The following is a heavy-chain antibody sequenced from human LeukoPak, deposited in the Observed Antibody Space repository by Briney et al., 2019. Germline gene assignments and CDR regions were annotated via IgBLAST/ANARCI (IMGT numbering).Heavy chain of an antibody. Sequence: PGGSLRLSCAVSGXSVTNNYMSWVRQAPGKGLEWVSVFYVGGATYYADSVKGRFTISRDDAENSLYLQMNSLRAEDTALYYCARVQHLDAFDIWGQGTMVTVSS. V-gene: IGHV3-53*01. CDR2: FYVGGAT. J-gene: IGHJ3*02. CDR3: ARVQHLDAFDI. CDR1: GXSVTNNY.